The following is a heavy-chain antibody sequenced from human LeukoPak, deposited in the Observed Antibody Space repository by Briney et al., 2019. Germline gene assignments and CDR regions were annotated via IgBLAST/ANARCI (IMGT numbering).Heavy chain of an antibody. CDR1: GGSINTYY. CDR2: IHSSGST. Sequence: SETLSLTCSVSGGSINTYYWSCIRQPAGKGLEWIGRIHSSGSTHYNPSLKSRVTMPLDTSKNQFSLKLTSVTAADTAVHYCARDNDFFDYWGQGTLVTVSS. J-gene: IGHJ4*02. V-gene: IGHV4-4*07. CDR3: ARDNDFFDY.